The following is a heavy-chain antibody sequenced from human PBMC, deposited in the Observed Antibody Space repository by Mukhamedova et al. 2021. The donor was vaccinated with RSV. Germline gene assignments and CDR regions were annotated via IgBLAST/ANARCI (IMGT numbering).Heavy chain of an antibody. CDR2: IIPIFGTA. V-gene: IGHV1-69*01. CDR3: ARGLLVVVPAALGL. Sequence: GLEWMGGIIPIFGTANYAQKFQGRVTITADESTSTAYMELSNLRSEDTAVYYCARGLLVVVPAALGLWGQGTLVTVSS. J-gene: IGHJ4*02. D-gene: IGHD2-2*01.